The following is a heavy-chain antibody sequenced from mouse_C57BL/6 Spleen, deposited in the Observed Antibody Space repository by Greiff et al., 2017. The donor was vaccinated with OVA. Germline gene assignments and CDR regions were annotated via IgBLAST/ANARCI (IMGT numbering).Heavy chain of an antibody. Sequence: EVQLQQSGAELVKPGASVKLSCTASGFNIKDYYMHWLKQRTEQCLAWLGRIDPVDGETNYDPKFKGKDTITADTSSNTAYLQLSRLTTEETAVYYWARDYYGSRGTWFAYWGQGTLVTVSA. CDR2: IDPVDGET. CDR3: ARDYYGSRGTWFAY. J-gene: IGHJ3*01. CDR1: GFNIKDYY. V-gene: IGHV14-2*01. D-gene: IGHD1-1*01.